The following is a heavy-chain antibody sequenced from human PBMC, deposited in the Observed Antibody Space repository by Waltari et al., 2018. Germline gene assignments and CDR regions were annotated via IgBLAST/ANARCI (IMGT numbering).Heavy chain of an antibody. CDR3: ARELSYFDY. J-gene: IGHJ4*02. Sequence: QVQLQESGPGLVKPSETLSLTCAVSGYSIRSGYYWGWIRQPPGKGLEWIGSIYHSGSTYYNPSLKSRVTISVDTSKNQFSLKLSSVTAADTAVYYCARELSYFDYWGQGTLVTVSS. CDR1: GYSIRSGYY. V-gene: IGHV4-38-2*02. CDR2: IYHSGST.